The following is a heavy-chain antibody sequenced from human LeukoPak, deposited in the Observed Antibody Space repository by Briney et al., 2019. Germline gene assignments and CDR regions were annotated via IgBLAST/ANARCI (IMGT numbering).Heavy chain of an antibody. CDR1: GFTFGSYG. CDR3: AKAFYDILTGFPN. Sequence: GGSLRLSCAASGFTFGSYGMHWVRQAPGKGLEGVAVISYDGSNKYYADSVKGRFTISRDNSKNTLYLQMNSLRPDDTAVYYCAKAFYDILTGFPNWGQGTLVTVSS. CDR2: ISYDGSNK. D-gene: IGHD3-9*01. V-gene: IGHV3-30*18. J-gene: IGHJ4*02.